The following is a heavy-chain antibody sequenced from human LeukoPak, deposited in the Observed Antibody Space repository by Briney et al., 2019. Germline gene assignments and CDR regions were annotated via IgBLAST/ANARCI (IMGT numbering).Heavy chain of an antibody. CDR1: GYTFTVYY. CDR2: INPNSGGT. CDR3: ARVLYYYDSSGPGAFDI. J-gene: IGHJ3*02. D-gene: IGHD3-22*01. Sequence: ASVNVSCKASGYTFTVYYMHWVRQAPGQGLEWMGWINPNSGGTNYAQKFQGRVTMTRDTSISTAYMELSRLRSDDTAVYYCARVLYYYDSSGPGAFDIWGQGTMVTVSS. V-gene: IGHV1-2*02.